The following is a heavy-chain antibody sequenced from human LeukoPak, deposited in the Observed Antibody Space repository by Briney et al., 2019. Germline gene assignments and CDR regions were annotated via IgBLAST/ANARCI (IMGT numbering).Heavy chain of an antibody. CDR1: GFTFSSYA. CDR3: ARGGYDSSDYFNY. CDR2: ISYDGSNK. Sequence: GGSLRLSCAASGFTFSSYAMHWVRQAPGKGLEWVTVISYDGSNKYYADSVKGRFTISRDNSKNTLYLQMSSLRAEDTAVYYCARGGYDSSDYFNYWGQGTLVTVSS. D-gene: IGHD3-22*01. V-gene: IGHV3-30-3*01. J-gene: IGHJ4*02.